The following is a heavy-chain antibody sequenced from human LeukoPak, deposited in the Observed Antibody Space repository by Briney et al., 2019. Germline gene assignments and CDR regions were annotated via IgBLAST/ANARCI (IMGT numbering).Heavy chain of an antibody. J-gene: IGHJ4*02. D-gene: IGHD5-24*01. CDR2: FYTIGIT. CDR3: ARSLQQFSDS. V-gene: IGHV4-61*02. Sequence: SETLSLTCTVSGGSISSVSYYWSWLPQPAGKGLEWIGRFYTIGITNYNPSLKSRVTISVDTSKNQFFLKLSSVTAADTAVYYCARSLQQFSDSWGQGTLVTVSS. CDR1: GGSISSVSYY.